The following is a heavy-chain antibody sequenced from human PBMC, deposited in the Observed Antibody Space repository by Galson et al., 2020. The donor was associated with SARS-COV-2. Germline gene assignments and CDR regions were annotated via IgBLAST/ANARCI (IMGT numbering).Heavy chain of an antibody. J-gene: IGHJ6*02. CDR2: INDGGRT. CDR1: GGTFSGYY. V-gene: IGHV4-34*01. Sequence: SQTLSLTCAVYGGTFSGYYWNWIRQSPGKGLEWIGEINDGGRTNYNPSLESRVGISVDTSKKQFSLKLSSVTAADTAVYYYARRLGGYYGMDVWGQGTTVTVSS. D-gene: IGHD3-16*01. CDR3: ARRLGGYYGMDV.